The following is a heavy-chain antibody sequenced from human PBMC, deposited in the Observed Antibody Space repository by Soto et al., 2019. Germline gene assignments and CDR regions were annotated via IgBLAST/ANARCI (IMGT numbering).Heavy chain of an antibody. Sequence: GSLRLSCAASGFTFSNHGMHWVRQAPGKGLEWVAVIWNDGNSKYYADSVKGRFTISRDNSKNTLYLEMNSLRVEDTAVYYCVRDFYYDSSGCIDYWGQGTLVTVSS. V-gene: IGHV3-33*01. CDR1: GFTFSNHG. J-gene: IGHJ4*02. CDR3: VRDFYYDSSGCIDY. D-gene: IGHD3-22*01. CDR2: IWNDGNSK.